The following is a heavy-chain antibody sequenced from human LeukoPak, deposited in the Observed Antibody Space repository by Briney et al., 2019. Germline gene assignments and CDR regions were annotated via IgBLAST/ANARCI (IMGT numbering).Heavy chain of an antibody. CDR3: ANRGLRDY. CDR1: GFTFDDYA. D-gene: IGHD4-17*01. V-gene: IGHV3-23*01. Sequence: GRSLRLSCAASGFTFDDYAMHWVRQAPGKGLEWVSAISGSGGSTYYADSVKGRFTISRDNSKNTLYLQMNSLRAEDTAVYYCANRGLRDYWGQGTLVTVSS. CDR2: ISGSGGST. J-gene: IGHJ4*02.